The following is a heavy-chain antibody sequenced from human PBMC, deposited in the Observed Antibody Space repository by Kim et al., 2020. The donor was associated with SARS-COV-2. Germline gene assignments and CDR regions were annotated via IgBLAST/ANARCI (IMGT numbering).Heavy chain of an antibody. CDR2: ISGSGAIT. D-gene: IGHD6-13*01. CDR3: ARDRYSSSLLYYFDR. Sequence: GGYLRLSCAASGFTFSDYNMNWVRQAPGKGLEGVSYISGSGAITYYADSVKGRFTISRDNAKNSLFLQMNSLRDEDTAVYYCARDRYSSSLLYYFDRWG. V-gene: IGHV3-48*02. J-gene: IGHJ4*01. CDR1: GFTFSDYN.